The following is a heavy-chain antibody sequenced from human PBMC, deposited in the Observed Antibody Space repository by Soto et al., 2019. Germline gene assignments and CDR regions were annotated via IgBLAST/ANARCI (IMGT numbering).Heavy chain of an antibody. CDR1: GGSCSGYD. D-gene: IGHD2-2*01. V-gene: IGHV4-34*01. J-gene: IGHJ4*02. CDR2: INHSGST. CDR3: AREVASGFCSSTSCLDY. Sequence: PSETLSLTCAVYGGSCSGYDWSWIRQPPGKGLEWIGEINHSGSTNYNPSLKSRVTISVDTSKNQFSLKLSSVTAADTAVYYCAREVASGFCSSTSCLDYWGQGTLVTVSS.